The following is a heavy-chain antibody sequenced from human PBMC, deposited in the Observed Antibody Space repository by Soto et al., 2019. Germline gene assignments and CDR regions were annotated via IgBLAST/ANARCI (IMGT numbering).Heavy chain of an antibody. CDR1: GGSISSGGYY. Sequence: QVQLQESGPGLVKPSQTLSLTCTVSGGSISSGGYYWSWIRQHPGKGLEWIGYIYYSGSTYYNPSLKSRVTXSXDXXKNQFSLKLSSVTAADTAVYYCARASRDGFNAFDIWGQGTMVTVSS. D-gene: IGHD2-2*01. J-gene: IGHJ3*02. CDR3: ARASRDGFNAFDI. V-gene: IGHV4-31*03. CDR2: IYYSGST.